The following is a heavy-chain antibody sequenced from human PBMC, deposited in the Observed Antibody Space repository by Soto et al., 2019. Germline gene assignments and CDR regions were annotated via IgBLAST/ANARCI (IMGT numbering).Heavy chain of an antibody. CDR1: GFTFSSYA. CDR2: ISYDGSNK. J-gene: IGHJ6*02. Sequence: QVQLVESGGGVVQPGRSLRLSCAASGFTFSSYAMHWVRQAPGKGLEWVAVISYDGSNKYYADSVKGRFTISRDNSKNTRYLQMNSLRAEDTAVYYCAREAVTAILSRMYGMDVWGQGTTVTVSS. V-gene: IGHV3-30-3*01. D-gene: IGHD2-21*02. CDR3: AREAVTAILSRMYGMDV.